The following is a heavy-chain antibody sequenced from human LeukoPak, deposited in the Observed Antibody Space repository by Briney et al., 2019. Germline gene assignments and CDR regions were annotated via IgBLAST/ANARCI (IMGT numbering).Heavy chain of an antibody. CDR3: ARDGRDDFWSGYKYYYYGMDV. D-gene: IGHD3-3*01. V-gene: IGHV1-46*01. CDR2: INPSGGST. Sequence: ASVKVSCKASGYTFTSYYMHWVRQAPGQGLEWMGIINPSGGSTSYAQKFQGRVTMTRDTSTSTVYMELSSLRSEDTAVYYCARDGRDDFWSGYKYYYYGMDVRGQGTTVTVSS. CDR1: GYTFTSYY. J-gene: IGHJ6*02.